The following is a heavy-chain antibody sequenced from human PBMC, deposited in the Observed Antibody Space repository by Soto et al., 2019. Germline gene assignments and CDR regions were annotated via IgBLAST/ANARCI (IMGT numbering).Heavy chain of an antibody. CDR1: GVSISSGGYY. D-gene: IGHD2-21*02. CDR3: VSVIGGDCEYYFDF. J-gene: IGHJ4*02. CDR2: IYYSGRT. Sequence: PSETLSLTCTVSGVSISSGGYYWSWIRQHPGKGLEWIGNIYYSGRTYYNPSLKSRVILSVDTSKNHFSLTLRSVTAADSAMYYCVSVIGGDCEYYFDFSGPGAVVTVSS. V-gene: IGHV4-31*03.